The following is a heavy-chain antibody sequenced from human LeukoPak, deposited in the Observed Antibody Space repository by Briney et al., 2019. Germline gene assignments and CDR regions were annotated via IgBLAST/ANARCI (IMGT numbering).Heavy chain of an antibody. CDR2: IYYRGGT. D-gene: IGHD2-15*01. V-gene: IGHV4-59*01. CDR3: ARSPGGGSPFFDY. J-gene: IGHJ4*02. Sequence: SETLSLTCTVSGGSISTYYWSCIRQPPGEGLEWIGYIYYRGGTNYNPSLKSRLTTSVDTSKNQFSLRLSSVTAADTAVYYSARSPGGGSPFFDYWGQGTLVTVSS. CDR1: GGSISTYY.